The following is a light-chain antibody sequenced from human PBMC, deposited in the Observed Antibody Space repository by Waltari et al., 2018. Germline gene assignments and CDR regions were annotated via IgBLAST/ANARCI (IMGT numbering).Light chain of an antibody. Sequence: SFDLTQPLSVSVALGQTARLTCGGDNIGSRNVNWYQQKPGQAPILVIYRDNNRPSGIPERFSGSNSGNTATLSISRAQAGDEADYFCQVWDSSSNAVFGGGTKLTVL. CDR3: QVWDSSSNAV. J-gene: IGLJ2*01. CDR2: RDN. CDR1: NIGSRN. V-gene: IGLV3-9*01.